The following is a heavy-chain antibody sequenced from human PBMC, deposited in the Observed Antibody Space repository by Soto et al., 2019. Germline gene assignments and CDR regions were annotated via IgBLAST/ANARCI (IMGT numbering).Heavy chain of an antibody. V-gene: IGHV1-69*01. CDR2: IIPIFGTA. CDR1: GGTFSSYA. Sequence: QVQLVQSGAEVKKPGSSVKVSCKASGGTFSSYAISWVRQAPGQGLEWMGGIIPIFGTANYAQKFQGRVTITADDSTSTAYMELSSLRSEDTAVYYCARGNGDCSGGSCYSGDYYYGVDVWGQGTTVTVSS. D-gene: IGHD2-15*01. J-gene: IGHJ6*02. CDR3: ARGNGDCSGGSCYSGDYYYGVDV.